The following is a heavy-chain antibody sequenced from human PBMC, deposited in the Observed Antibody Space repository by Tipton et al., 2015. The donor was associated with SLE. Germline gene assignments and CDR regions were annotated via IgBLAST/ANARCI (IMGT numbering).Heavy chain of an antibody. CDR1: GFTFSNYA. CDR2: IWHDGTNN. D-gene: IGHD2/OR15-2a*01. CDR3: AKSSLYSTFLFDS. V-gene: IGHV3-33*06. J-gene: IGHJ4*02. Sequence: RSLRLSCAASGFTFSNYAMHWVRQAPGKGLEWVAVIWHDGTNNYYTDSVKGRFSISRDNSKNTVYLQMNSLRAEDTAVFYCAKSSLYSTFLFDSWGQGTLVTVSS.